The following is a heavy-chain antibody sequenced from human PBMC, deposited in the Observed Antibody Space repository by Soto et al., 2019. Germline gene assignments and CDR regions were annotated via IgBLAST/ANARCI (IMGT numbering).Heavy chain of an antibody. CDR1: GFTFSSYG. J-gene: IGHJ4*02. D-gene: IGHD3-22*01. CDR3: AREYYYDSSGFIVGYFDY. V-gene: IGHV3-33*01. Sequence: QVQLVESGGGVVQPGRSLRLSCAASGFTFSSYGMHWVRQAPGKGLEWVAVIWYDGSNKYYADSVKGRFTISRDNPKNTLYLQMNSLRAEDTAVYYCAREYYYDSSGFIVGYFDYWGQGTLVTVSS. CDR2: IWYDGSNK.